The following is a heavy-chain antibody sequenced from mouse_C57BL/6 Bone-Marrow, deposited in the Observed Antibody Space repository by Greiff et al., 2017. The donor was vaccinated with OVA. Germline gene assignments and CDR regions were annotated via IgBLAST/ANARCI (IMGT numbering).Heavy chain of an antibody. V-gene: IGHV5-4*01. J-gene: IGHJ4*01. Sequence: EVQRVESGGGLVKPGGSLKLSCAASGFTFSSYAMSWVRQTPEKRLEWVATISDGGSYTYYPDNVKGRFTISRDNAKNNLYLQMSHLKSEDTAMYYCARGFYDGYYFYYAMDYWGQGTSVTVSS. D-gene: IGHD2-3*01. CDR3: ARGFYDGYYFYYAMDY. CDR2: ISDGGSYT. CDR1: GFTFSSYA.